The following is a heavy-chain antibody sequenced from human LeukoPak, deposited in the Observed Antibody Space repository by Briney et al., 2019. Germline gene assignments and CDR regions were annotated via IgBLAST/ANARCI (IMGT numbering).Heavy chain of an antibody. CDR2: INPASGAT. D-gene: IGHD2-8*01. V-gene: IGHV1-2*02. CDR3: ARGIVLMGVAIAVPPYFDY. CDR1: GFSFTSYY. Sequence: GASVKVSCEPSGFSFTSYYLHWVRQAPGQGLEWMGWINPASGATKLSQKFQGRVTLTTDTSITTAYMKLSGLRSDDTAVYFCARGIVLMGVAIAVPPYFDYWGQGTLVTVSS. J-gene: IGHJ4*02.